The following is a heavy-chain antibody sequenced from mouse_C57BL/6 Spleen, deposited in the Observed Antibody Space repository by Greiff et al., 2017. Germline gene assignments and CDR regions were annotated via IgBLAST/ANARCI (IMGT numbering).Heavy chain of an antibody. CDR1: GFTFSSYG. V-gene: IGHV5-6*01. Sequence: EVHLVESGGDLVKPGGSLKLSCAASGFTFSSYGMSWVRQTPDKRLEWVATISSGGSYTYYPDSVKGRFTISRDNAKNTLYLQMSSLKSEDTAMYYCARPPYGYDCRYFDYWGQGTTLTVSS. CDR2: ISSGGSYT. CDR3: ARPPYGYDCRYFDY. J-gene: IGHJ2*01. D-gene: IGHD2-2*01.